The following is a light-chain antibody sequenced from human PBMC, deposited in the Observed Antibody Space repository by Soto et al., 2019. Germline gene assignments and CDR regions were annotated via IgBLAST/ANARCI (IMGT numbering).Light chain of an antibody. CDR1: SSDVGRYNS. J-gene: IGLJ1*01. CDR3: SSYAGSSFV. V-gene: IGLV2-8*01. CDR2: EVT. Sequence: QSALTQPPSASGSPGQSVTISCTGTSSDVGRYNSVCWYQQHPGKAPKLVIYEVTKRPSGVPNRFSGSKSGNTASLTVSGLQAEDEADYYCSSYAGSSFVFGTGTKVTVL.